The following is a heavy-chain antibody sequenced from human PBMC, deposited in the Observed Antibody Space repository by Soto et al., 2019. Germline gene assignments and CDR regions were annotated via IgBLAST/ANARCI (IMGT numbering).Heavy chain of an antibody. V-gene: IGHV3-64*01. Sequence: GGSLRLSCAASGFTFSSYAMHWVRQAPGKGLEYVSAISSNGGSTYYANSVKGRFTISRDNSKNTLYLQMGSLRAEDMAVYYCSRFSGYYSDYWGQGTLVTVSS. CDR2: ISSNGGST. CDR3: SRFSGYYSDY. CDR1: GFTFSSYA. J-gene: IGHJ4*02. D-gene: IGHD3-22*01.